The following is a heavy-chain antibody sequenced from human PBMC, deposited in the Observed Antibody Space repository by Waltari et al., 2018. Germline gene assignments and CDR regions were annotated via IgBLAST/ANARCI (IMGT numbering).Heavy chain of an antibody. CDR2: IYSSGGT. CDR1: GGSISSSSYY. D-gene: IGHD3-9*01. V-gene: IGHV4-39*07. J-gene: IGHJ3*02. CDR3: AVANDMWADAVEI. Sequence: QLQLQESGPGLVKPSETLSLTCTVSGGSISSSSYYWGWIRQHPGKGLEWIGSIYSSGGTYYNCSRQGPGSIAVDTSKNPCSRKLSSGTAADTAVYYCAVANDMWADAVEIWGQGTMVTVSS.